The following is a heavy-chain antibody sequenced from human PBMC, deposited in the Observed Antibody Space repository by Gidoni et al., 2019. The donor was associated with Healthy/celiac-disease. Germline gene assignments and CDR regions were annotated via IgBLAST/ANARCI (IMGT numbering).Heavy chain of an antibody. D-gene: IGHD2-2*01. V-gene: IGHV3-23*01. CDR1: GFTFSSYA. Sequence: EVQLLESGGGLVQPGGSLRLSCAASGFTFSSYAMSWVRQAPGKGLEWVSAISGSGGSTYYADSVKGRFTISRDNSKNTLYLQMNSLRAEDTAVYYCAKDRNDCSSTSCYASYFDYWGQGTLVTVSS. CDR2: ISGSGGST. J-gene: IGHJ4*02. CDR3: AKDRNDCSSTSCYASYFDY.